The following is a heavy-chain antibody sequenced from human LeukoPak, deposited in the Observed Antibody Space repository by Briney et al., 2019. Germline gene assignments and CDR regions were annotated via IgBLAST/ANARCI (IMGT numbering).Heavy chain of an antibody. CDR1: GGSISSGGYY. J-gene: IGHJ4*02. CDR3: ARGADDYVRWLQFYFDY. CDR2: IHYSGST. V-gene: IGHV4-31*03. Sequence: SETLSLTCTVSGGSISSGGYYWSWIRQHPGKGLEWIGYIHYSGSTYYNPSLKSRVTISVDTSKNQFSLKLSSVTAADTAVYYCARGADDYVRWLQFYFDYWGQGTLVTVSS. D-gene: IGHD5-24*01.